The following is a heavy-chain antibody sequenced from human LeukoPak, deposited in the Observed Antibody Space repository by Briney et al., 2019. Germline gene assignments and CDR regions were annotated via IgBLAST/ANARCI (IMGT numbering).Heavy chain of an antibody. CDR3: ARDRAPSSGGYDNDNYFDP. CDR1: GGSISSAGYY. D-gene: IGHD5-12*01. Sequence: PSETLSLTCSVSGGSISSAGYYWSWIRQHPGKGLEWIGYIFYSGSTYYNPSLKSRVTISLDTSKNQFSLKLSSVTAADTAVSFCARDRAPSSGGYDNDNYFDPWGQGTLVTVSS. J-gene: IGHJ5*02. V-gene: IGHV4-31*03. CDR2: IFYSGST.